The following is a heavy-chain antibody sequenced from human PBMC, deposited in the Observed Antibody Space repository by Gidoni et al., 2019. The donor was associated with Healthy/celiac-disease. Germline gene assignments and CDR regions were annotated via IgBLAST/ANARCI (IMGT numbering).Heavy chain of an antibody. J-gene: IGHJ5*02. D-gene: IGHD2-2*02. CDR2: FDPEDVET. CDR3: ATLDCSSTSCYNRGMGNWFDP. CDR1: GYTLTELS. Sequence: QLVQSGAEAKKPGASVKVSCKVSGYTLTELSMHWVRQAPGKGLEWMGGFDPEDVETIYAQKFQGRVTMTEDTSTDTAYMELSSLRCEDTAVYYCATLDCSSTSCYNRGMGNWFDPWGQGTLVTVSS. V-gene: IGHV1-24*01.